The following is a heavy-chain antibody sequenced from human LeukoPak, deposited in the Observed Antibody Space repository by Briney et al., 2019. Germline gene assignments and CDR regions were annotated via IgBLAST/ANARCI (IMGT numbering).Heavy chain of an antibody. J-gene: IGHJ3*02. CDR2: ISAYNSNT. CDR1: GYTFSSNG. Sequence: ASVKVSCKRSGYTFSSNGISWGRQAPGQGNEGMGWISAYNSNTNYAQNLQGRVTMTTDTSTSTAYMELRSLRSDDTAVYYCARDRPYSSGWYGQDAFDIWGQGTMVTLSS. D-gene: IGHD6-19*01. V-gene: IGHV1-18*01. CDR3: ARDRPYSSGWYGQDAFDI.